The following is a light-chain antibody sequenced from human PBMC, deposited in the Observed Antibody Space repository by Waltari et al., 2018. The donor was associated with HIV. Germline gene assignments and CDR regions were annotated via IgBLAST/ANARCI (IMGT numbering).Light chain of an antibody. CDR3: AAWDDSLSAWV. J-gene: IGLJ3*02. CDR2: RND. CDR1: SSNIGSNY. V-gene: IGLV1-47*01. Sequence: QSVLTQPPSASGTPGQRGSISCSGSSSNIGSNYVYWYQQLPGTAPKLLMYRNDERPSGVPERFSGSKSGTSASLAISGLRSEDEADYYCAAWDDSLSAWVFGGGTKLTVL.